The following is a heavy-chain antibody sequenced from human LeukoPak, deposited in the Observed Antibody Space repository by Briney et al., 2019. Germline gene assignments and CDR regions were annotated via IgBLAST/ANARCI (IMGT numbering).Heavy chain of an antibody. J-gene: IGHJ3*01. CDR1: GGSISSGGYY. CDR2: IYSSGTT. CDR3: ARDRQYSDAFDL. V-gene: IGHV4-61*02. D-gene: IGHD2/OR15-2a*01. Sequence: SQTLSLTCTVSGGSISSGGYYWSWIRQPAGKGLEWIGRIYSSGTTNYNPSLKSRVTISVDTSKNQFSLKLNSVTAADTAVYYCARDRQYSDAFDLWGQGTEVTVSS.